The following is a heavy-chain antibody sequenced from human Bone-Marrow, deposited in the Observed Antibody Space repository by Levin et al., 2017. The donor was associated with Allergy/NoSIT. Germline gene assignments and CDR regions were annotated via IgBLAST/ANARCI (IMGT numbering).Heavy chain of an antibody. D-gene: IGHD6-13*01. Sequence: PSETLSLTCAVYGGSFSGYYWSWIRQPPGKGLEWIGEINHSGSTNYNPSLKSRVTISVDTSKNQFSLKLSSVTAADTAVYYCARKRTYSSSRKWFDPWGQGTLVTVSS. J-gene: IGHJ5*02. V-gene: IGHV4-34*01. CDR3: ARKRTYSSSRKWFDP. CDR2: INHSGST. CDR1: GGSFSGYY.